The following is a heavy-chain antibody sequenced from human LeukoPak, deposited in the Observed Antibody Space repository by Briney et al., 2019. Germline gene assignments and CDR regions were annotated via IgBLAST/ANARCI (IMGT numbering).Heavy chain of an antibody. J-gene: IGHJ4*02. Sequence: GGSLRLSCAASGFTFSSYGMHWVRQAPGKGLEWVAVISYDGSNKYYADSVRGRFTISRDNSKNTLYLQMNSLRAEDTAVYYCAREDRTYIYGPFDYWGQGTLVTVSS. D-gene: IGHD5-18*01. CDR2: ISYDGSNK. CDR3: AREDRTYIYGPFDY. V-gene: IGHV3-30*03. CDR1: GFTFSSYG.